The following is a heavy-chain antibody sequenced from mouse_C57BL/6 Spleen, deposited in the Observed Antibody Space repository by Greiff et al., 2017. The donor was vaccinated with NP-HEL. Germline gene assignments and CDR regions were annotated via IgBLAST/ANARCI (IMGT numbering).Heavy chain of an antibody. V-gene: IGHV1-72*01. D-gene: IGHD2-5*01. CDR1: GYTFTSYW. CDR2: IDPNSGGT. Sequence: VQLQQPGAELVKPGASVKLSCKASGYTFTSYWMHWVKQRPGRGLEWIGRIDPNSGGTKYNEKFKSKATLTVDKPSSTAYMQLSSLTSEDSAVYYCARTAYYSNYGELDYAMDYWGQGTSVTVSS. J-gene: IGHJ4*01. CDR3: ARTAYYSNYGELDYAMDY.